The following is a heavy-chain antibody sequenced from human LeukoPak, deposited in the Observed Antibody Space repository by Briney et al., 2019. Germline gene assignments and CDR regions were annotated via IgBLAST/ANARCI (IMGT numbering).Heavy chain of an antibody. D-gene: IGHD6-13*01. Sequence: GGSLRLSCAGSGFTVSSSYMSWVRQAPGKGLEWVSVLYSGGSIFYADSVKGRFTISRDISRNMLYLQMNSLRADDTAVYYCARGAISSWYEDWGQGTLVTVSS. V-gene: IGHV3-66*01. CDR3: ARGAISSWYED. CDR1: GFTVSSSY. J-gene: IGHJ4*02. CDR2: LYSGGSI.